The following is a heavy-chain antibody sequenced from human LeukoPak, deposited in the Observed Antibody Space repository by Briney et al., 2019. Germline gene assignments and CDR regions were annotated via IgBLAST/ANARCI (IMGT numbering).Heavy chain of an antibody. CDR1: GFTFSTYW. CDR2: IKQDGGEK. J-gene: IGHJ3*02. Sequence: GGSLRLSCAASGFTFSTYWMTWVRQAPGKGLEWVANIKQDGGEKYYVDSVRGRFTISRDNAKNSLYLQMNSLRAEDTAVYYCARSGTTYYYDSGSRIWGQGTMVTVSS. CDR3: ARSGTTYYYDSGSRI. V-gene: IGHV3-7*01. D-gene: IGHD3-22*01.